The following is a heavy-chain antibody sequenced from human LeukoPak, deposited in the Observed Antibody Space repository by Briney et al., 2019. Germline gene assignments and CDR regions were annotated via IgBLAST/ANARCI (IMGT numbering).Heavy chain of an antibody. V-gene: IGHV3-7*01. Sequence: GGSLRLSCAASGFTFTNHWMTWVRQAPGKGLEWVAYIRQDGSDKYYVDSVKGRFTISRDNAKNSLYLQLSSLRAEDTAVYYCARISSPGYFDYWGQGTLVTVSS. CDR2: IRQDGSDK. CDR3: ARISSPGYFDY. J-gene: IGHJ4*02. D-gene: IGHD6-13*01. CDR1: GFTFTNHW.